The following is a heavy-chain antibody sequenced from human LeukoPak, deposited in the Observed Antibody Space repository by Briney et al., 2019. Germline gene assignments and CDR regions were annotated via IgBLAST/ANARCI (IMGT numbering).Heavy chain of an antibody. CDR3: TTYDFCSGYYVGSWYNSYYMDV. Sequence: GGSLTLSCSASGFTFSNAWMIWVRPAPGKGLEWGGRIKSKTDGGTTDYAAPLKGRFTISRDDSKNTQYLQMNSLKTEDTAVYYCTTYDFCSGYYVGSWYNSYYMDVWGKGTTVTVSS. CDR1: GFTFSNAW. V-gene: IGHV3-15*01. J-gene: IGHJ6*03. CDR2: IKSKTDGGTT. D-gene: IGHD3-3*01.